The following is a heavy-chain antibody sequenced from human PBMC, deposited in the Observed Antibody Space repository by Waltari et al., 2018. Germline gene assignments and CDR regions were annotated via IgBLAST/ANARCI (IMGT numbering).Heavy chain of an antibody. J-gene: IGHJ4*02. D-gene: IGHD3-3*01. CDR3: AKDVAMGKSGFAIDY. Sequence: DVEVVQSGGGLVQPGGSLRLTFAASGLHLRINGMHWVRQVPGKGLVWVARMNSDGSSRSYTDSVKGRFTISRDNSKNTVYLQMDALRVEDTAVYYCAKDVAMGKSGFAIDYWGQGALVTVSS. V-gene: IGHV3-74*01. CDR1: GLHLRING. CDR2: MNSDGSSR.